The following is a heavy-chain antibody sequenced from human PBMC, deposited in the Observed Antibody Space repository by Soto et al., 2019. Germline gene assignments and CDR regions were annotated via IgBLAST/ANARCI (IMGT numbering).Heavy chain of an antibody. CDR1: GGSISSYY. Sequence: SETLSLTCTVSGGSISSYYWSWIRQPPGKGLEWIGYIYYSGSTNYNPSLKSRVTISVDTSKNQFSLKLSSVTAAGTAVYYCARLGVLEWLLDYWGQGTLVTVSS. J-gene: IGHJ4*02. D-gene: IGHD3-3*01. CDR3: ARLGVLEWLLDY. CDR2: IYYSGST. V-gene: IGHV4-59*01.